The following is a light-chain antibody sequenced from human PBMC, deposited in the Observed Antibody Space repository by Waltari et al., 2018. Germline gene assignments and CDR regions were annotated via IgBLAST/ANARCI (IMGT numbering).Light chain of an antibody. J-gene: IGLJ1*01. Sequence: QSALTQPPSVSGSPGQSVTISCTGTSSDLGIYNRFSWYQQPPGTAPKLMIYEVSNRPSGVPDRFSGSKSGNTASLTISGLQAEDEADYYCSSYTSSSTYVFGTGTKVTVL. CDR2: EVS. CDR3: SSYTSSSTYV. CDR1: SSDLGIYNR. V-gene: IGLV2-18*02.